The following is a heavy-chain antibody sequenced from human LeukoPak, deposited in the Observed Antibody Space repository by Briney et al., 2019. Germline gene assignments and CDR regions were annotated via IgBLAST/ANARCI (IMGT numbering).Heavy chain of an antibody. D-gene: IGHD6-19*01. CDR2: INPNSGGT. CDR1: GYTFTGYY. V-gene: IGHV1-2*02. CDR3: AREYVYSSGWWDY. J-gene: IGHJ4*02. Sequence: PGASVKVSCKASGYTFTGYYMHWVRQAPGQGLEWMGWINPNSGGTNYAQKFQGRVTMTRDTSISTAYMELSRLRSDDTAVYYCAREYVYSSGWWDYWSQGTLVTVSS.